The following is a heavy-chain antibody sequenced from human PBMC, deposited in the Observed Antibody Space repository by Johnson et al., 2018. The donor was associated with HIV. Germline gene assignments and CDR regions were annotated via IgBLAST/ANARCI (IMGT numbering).Heavy chain of an antibody. CDR2: ISYDGSNK. CDR3: VRRFYDISAFDI. CDR1: GFTFSSFA. J-gene: IGHJ3*02. Sequence: VQLVESGGGVVQPGTSLRLSCAASGFTFSSFAMHWVRQAPGNGLEWMAFISYDGSNKYFTDSVRGRFTISRDNSKNTLFLQMNSLRAEDTAVYYCVRRFYDISAFDIWGQGTLVTVSS. V-gene: IGHV3-30-3*01. D-gene: IGHD3-22*01.